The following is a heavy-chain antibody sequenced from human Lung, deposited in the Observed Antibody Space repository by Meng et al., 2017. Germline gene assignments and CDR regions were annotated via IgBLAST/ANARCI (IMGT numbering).Heavy chain of an antibody. Sequence: QVQLVQSGAEVRKPGASLQVSCETSGYIFTDFQIHWVRQAPGQDLEWMGRITPNSGGANYAQKFQGRVTMTRDTSIRTAYMDLSRLTSDDTAIYYCARDRDGYASFDHWGQGTLVTVSS. J-gene: IGHJ4*02. CDR1: GYIFTDFQ. CDR2: ITPNSGGA. V-gene: IGHV1-2*06. D-gene: IGHD5-24*01. CDR3: ARDRDGYASFDH.